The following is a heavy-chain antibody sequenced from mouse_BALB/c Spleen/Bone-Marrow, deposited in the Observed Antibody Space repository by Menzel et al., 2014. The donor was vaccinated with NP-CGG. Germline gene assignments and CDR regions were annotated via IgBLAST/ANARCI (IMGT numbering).Heavy chain of an antibody. Sequence: EVKLVESGGGLVQPGGSLRLSCATSGFTFTDYYMSWVRQPPGKALGWLGFIRNKAKGYTSENSASVKGRFTISRDNSQSILYLQMNTLRAEDSATYYCARDINYDIYWYFDVWGAGTTVTVSS. CDR2: IRNKAKGYTS. CDR1: GFTFTDYY. CDR3: ARDINYDIYWYFDV. J-gene: IGHJ1*01. D-gene: IGHD2-4*01. V-gene: IGHV7-3*02.